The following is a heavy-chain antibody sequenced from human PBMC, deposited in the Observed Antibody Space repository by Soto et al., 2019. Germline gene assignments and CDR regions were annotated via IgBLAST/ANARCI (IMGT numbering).Heavy chain of an antibody. CDR3: ARDVYSSSFYGLDV. V-gene: IGHV3-30-3*01. CDR2: ISYDGSNK. J-gene: IGHJ6*02. D-gene: IGHD6-6*01. CDR1: GFTFSSYA. Sequence: QVQLVESGGGVVQPGRSLRLSCAASGFTFSSYAMHWVRQAPGKGLEWVAVISYDGSNKYYADSVKGRFTISRDNSKNRRYLQMNSLRAEDTAVYYCARDVYSSSFYGLDVWGQGTTVTVCS.